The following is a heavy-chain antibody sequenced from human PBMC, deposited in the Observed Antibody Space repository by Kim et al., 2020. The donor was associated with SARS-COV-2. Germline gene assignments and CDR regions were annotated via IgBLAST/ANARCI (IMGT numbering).Heavy chain of an antibody. CDR3: TRKGYTYASSDF. Sequence: GGSLRLSCTASGFTFGDYGVSWFRQAPGKGLEWVGFIRSKTYGGTTEYAASVKGRITISRDDSKSIAYLQMNSLKTEDTALYYCTRKGYTYASSDFWGQGTLVNVSS. CDR1: GFTFGDYG. V-gene: IGHV3-49*03. D-gene: IGHD5-18*01. J-gene: IGHJ4*02. CDR2: IRSKTYGGTT.